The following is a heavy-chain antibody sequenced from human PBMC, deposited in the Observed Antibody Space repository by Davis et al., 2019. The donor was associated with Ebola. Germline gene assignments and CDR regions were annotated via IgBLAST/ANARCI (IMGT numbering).Heavy chain of an antibody. CDR1: AFPSSSYG. Sequence: GRSLRPPFPAPAFPSSSYGMPWFRQAPGKGLEWAAVISYDGSNKYYADSVKGRFTISRDNSNSTLYLQMSSLRAEDTAVYYCAKDLGYCSGGSCLYYYYYGMDVWGQGTTVTVSS. V-gene: IGHV3-30*18. J-gene: IGHJ6*02. CDR3: AKDLGYCSGGSCLYYYYYGMDV. CDR2: ISYDGSNK. D-gene: IGHD2-15*01.